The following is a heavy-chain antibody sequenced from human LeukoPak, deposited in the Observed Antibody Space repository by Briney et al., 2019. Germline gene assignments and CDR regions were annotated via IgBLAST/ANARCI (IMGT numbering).Heavy chain of an antibody. CDR1: GFTFSSYS. V-gene: IGHV3-48*01. J-gene: IGHJ4*02. CDR3: ARPLRLGESQVR. Sequence: GGSLRLSCAASGFTFSSYSMNWVRQAPGKGLEWVSYISSSSSTIYYADSVKGRFTISRDNAKNSLYLQVNSLRAEDAAVYYCARPLRLGESQVRWGQGTLVTVSS. D-gene: IGHD3-16*01. CDR2: ISSSSSTI.